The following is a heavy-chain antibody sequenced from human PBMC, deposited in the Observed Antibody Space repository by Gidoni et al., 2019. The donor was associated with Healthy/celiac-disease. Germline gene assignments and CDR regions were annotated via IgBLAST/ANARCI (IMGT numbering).Heavy chain of an antibody. Sequence: EVQLVESGGGLLQPGRSLRLSCAASGFTFDDYAMHWVRQAPGKGLEWVSGISWNSGSIGYADSVKGRFTISRDNAKNSLYLQMNSLRAEDTALYYCAKDFYDSSGYHFDYWGQGTLVTVSS. CDR2: ISWNSGSI. V-gene: IGHV3-9*01. J-gene: IGHJ4*02. CDR3: AKDFYDSSGYHFDY. D-gene: IGHD3-22*01. CDR1: GFTFDDYA.